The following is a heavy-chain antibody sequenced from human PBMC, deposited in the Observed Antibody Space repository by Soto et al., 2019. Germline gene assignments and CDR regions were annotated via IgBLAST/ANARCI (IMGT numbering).Heavy chain of an antibody. CDR1: GFNFSSYW. CDR2: IKPDGSDK. V-gene: IGHV3-7*04. Sequence: EVQVVESGGGLAQPGGSLRLSCAASGFNFSSYWMSWIRQAPGKGLEWVANIKPDGSDKYHVDSVKGRFTISRDNAKNSLYLQMNSLRVEDTAVYYCGGANYWGQGTLVTVSS. J-gene: IGHJ4*02. CDR3: GGANY.